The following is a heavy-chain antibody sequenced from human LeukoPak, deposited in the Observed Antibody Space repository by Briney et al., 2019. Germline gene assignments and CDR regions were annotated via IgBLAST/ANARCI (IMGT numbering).Heavy chain of an antibody. CDR3: ARKFQWLVESPFDY. Sequence: PGGSLRLSCAASGFTFDDYAMHWVRQAPGKGLEWVSGISWNSGSIGYADSVKGRFTISRDNAKNSLYLQMNSLRAEDTALYYCARKFQWLVESPFDYWGQGTLVTVSS. D-gene: IGHD6-19*01. CDR1: GFTFDDYA. J-gene: IGHJ4*02. V-gene: IGHV3-9*01. CDR2: ISWNSGSI.